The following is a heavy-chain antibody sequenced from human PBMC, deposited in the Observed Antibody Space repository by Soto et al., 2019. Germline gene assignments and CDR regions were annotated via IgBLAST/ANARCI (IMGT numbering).Heavy chain of an antibody. Sequence: QVQLVQSGAEVKKPGASVKVSCKASGYTFTSYDINWVRQATGQGLEWMGWMNPNSGNTGYAQKFQGRVTMTRNTSISTVYMELSSLRSEDTAVYYCARARYYDYVWGSYFRYGMDVWGQGTTVTVSS. CDR1: GYTFTSYD. V-gene: IGHV1-8*01. J-gene: IGHJ6*02. D-gene: IGHD3-16*01. CDR2: MNPNSGNT. CDR3: ARARYYDYVWGSYFRYGMDV.